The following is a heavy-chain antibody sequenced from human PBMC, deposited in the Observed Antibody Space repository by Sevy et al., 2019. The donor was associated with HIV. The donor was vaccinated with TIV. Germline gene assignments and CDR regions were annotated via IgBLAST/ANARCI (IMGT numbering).Heavy chain of an antibody. CDR1: GGSLSGYC. J-gene: IGHJ4*02. CDR2: INHSGST. CDR3: ARGEGDLTI. Sequence: SETLSLTCAVYGGSLSGYCWSWIRQPPGKGLEWIGEINHSGSTNYNPSLKSRVTISVDTSKNQFSLKLSSVTAADTAVYYCARGEGDLTIWGQGTLVTVSS. D-gene: IGHD3-3*01. V-gene: IGHV4-34*01.